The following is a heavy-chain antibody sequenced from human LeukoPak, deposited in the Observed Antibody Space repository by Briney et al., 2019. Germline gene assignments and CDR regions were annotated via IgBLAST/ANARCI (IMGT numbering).Heavy chain of an antibody. J-gene: IGHJ1*01. CDR2: ISYDGSNK. Sequence: PGGSLRLSCAASGFSFSTYGMYWVRQAPGKGLEWVAVISYDGSNKYYADFVKGRFTISRDNSKNTLYLQMNTLRAEDAAVYYCARDYCSGGSCPEYLQHWGQGTLVTVSS. V-gene: IGHV3-30*03. CDR1: GFSFSTYG. CDR3: ARDYCSGGSCPEYLQH. D-gene: IGHD2-15*01.